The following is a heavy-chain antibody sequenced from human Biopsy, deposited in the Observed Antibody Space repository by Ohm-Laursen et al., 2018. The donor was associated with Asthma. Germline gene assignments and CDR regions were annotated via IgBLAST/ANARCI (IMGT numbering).Heavy chain of an antibody. CDR1: GFKFAEYT. CDR3: AKVRSDWVITESFEY. Sequence: SLRLSCSASGFKFAEYTMHWVRQAPGKGLEWVSGISWNSATIGYADSVEGRFTISRDNAKNSVFLHMDSLRPEDTAFYYCAKVRSDWVITESFEYWGQGVLVTVSS. V-gene: IGHV3-9*01. D-gene: IGHD3-22*01. J-gene: IGHJ4*02. CDR2: ISWNSATI.